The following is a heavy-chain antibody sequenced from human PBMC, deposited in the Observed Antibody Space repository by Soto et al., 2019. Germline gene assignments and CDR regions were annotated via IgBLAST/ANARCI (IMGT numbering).Heavy chain of an antibody. V-gene: IGHV4-39*01. CDR2: IDYNGVT. CDR3: GKVLVGATGHTDSDS. J-gene: IGHJ4*02. CDR1: GGSIYRSGYY. Sequence: ASETLSLTCTVSGGSIYRSGYYWGWIRQPPGRGLEWIGNIDYNGVTYSNPSLKSRVTISRDTSKNQFSLKLTSVTAADTALYYCGKVLVGATGHTDSDSWGPGTLVTVSS. D-gene: IGHD2-15*01.